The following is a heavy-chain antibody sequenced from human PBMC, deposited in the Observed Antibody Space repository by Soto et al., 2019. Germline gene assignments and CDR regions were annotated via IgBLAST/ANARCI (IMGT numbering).Heavy chain of an antibody. CDR1: GGSISSGGYS. CDR3: ARGDYGSGSYQADY. Sequence: QLQLQESGSGLVKPSQTLSLTCAVSGGSISSGGYSWSWIRQPPGKGLEWIGYIYHSGSTFYNPSLKSRGTISVDRSKNQFSLKLSAVTAADTAVYYCARGDYGSGSYQADYWGQGTLVTVSS. V-gene: IGHV4-30-2*01. D-gene: IGHD3-10*01. CDR2: IYHSGST. J-gene: IGHJ4*02.